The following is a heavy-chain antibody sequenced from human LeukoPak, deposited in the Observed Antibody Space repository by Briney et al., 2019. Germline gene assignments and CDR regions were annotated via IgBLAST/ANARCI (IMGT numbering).Heavy chain of an antibody. CDR3: AKEMKTITAAGIMDY. CDR2: IWYDGSNK. Sequence: GGSLRLSCAASGFTFSSYGVHWVRQAPGKGLEWVAVIWYDGSNKYYADSVKGRFTISRDHSKNTLYLQMNSLRAEDTAVYYCAKEMKTITAAGIMDYWGQGTLVTVSS. D-gene: IGHD6-13*01. V-gene: IGHV3-33*06. J-gene: IGHJ4*02. CDR1: GFTFSSYG.